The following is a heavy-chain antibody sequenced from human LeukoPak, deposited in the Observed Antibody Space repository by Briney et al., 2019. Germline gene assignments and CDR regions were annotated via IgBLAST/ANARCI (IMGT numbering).Heavy chain of an antibody. D-gene: IGHD6-13*01. CDR3: AKSRSSSFNAFDY. J-gene: IGHJ4*02. V-gene: IGHV3-23*01. CDR2: ISGSGGST. CDR1: GFTFSSYA. Sequence: SGGSLRLSCAASGFTFSSYAMSWVRQAPGKGLEWVSAISGSGGSTYYADSVKGRFTISRDNSKNTLYLQMNSLRAEDTAVYYCAKSRSSSFNAFDYWGQGTLVTVSS.